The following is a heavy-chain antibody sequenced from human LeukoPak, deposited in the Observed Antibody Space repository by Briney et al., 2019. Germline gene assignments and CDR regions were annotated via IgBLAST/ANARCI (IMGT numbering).Heavy chain of an antibody. D-gene: IGHD4-23*01. CDR1: GGSFSGYY. CDR3: ARGASNGGHRDFSFDY. CDR2: INHSGST. Sequence: SETLSLTCAVYGGSFSGYYWSWLRQPPGKGLEWVGEINHSGSTNYNPSLKSRVTIPVDTSKHQFSLKLSSVTAADTAVYYCARGASNGGHRDFSFDYWGQGTLVTVSS. J-gene: IGHJ4*02. V-gene: IGHV4-34*01.